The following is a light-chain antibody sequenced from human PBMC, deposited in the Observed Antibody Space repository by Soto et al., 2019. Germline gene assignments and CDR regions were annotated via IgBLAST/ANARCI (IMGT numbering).Light chain of an antibody. J-gene: IGKJ2*01. Sequence: DIQMTQSPSTLSASVGDRVTITCRASQSISSWLAWYQQKPGKAPKLLIYKASSLEGGVPSRFSGSGSGTEFTLTISSLQPDDFATYYGQHRGTFGQGTKLEIK. CDR2: KAS. CDR3: QHRGT. CDR1: QSISSW. V-gene: IGKV1-5*03.